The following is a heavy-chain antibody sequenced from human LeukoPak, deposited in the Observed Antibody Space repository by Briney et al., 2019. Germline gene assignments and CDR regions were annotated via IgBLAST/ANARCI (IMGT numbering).Heavy chain of an antibody. V-gene: IGHV3-23*01. Sequence: GGSLRLSCAVSGFTFSSYTMIWVRQAPGKGLEWVSGTSGSGRSIHYADSVKGRFTISRDNSKNTLYLQMNSLRADDTAVYYCAKDMNSWRDGSGLGDYFDYWGQGTLVTVSS. CDR3: AKDMNSWRDGSGLGDYFDY. J-gene: IGHJ4*02. CDR1: GFTFSSYT. CDR2: TSGSGRSI. D-gene: IGHD6-19*01.